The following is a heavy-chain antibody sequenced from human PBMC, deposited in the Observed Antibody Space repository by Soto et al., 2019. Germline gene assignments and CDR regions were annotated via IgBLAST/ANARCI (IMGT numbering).Heavy chain of an antibody. Sequence: EVQLVESGGGLFQPGGSLRLSCAASGFTVSSNYMSWVRQAPGKGLEWVSVIYSGGSTYYADSVKGRFPISRDNSQNTLYLQMNSLRAEDTAVYYCARGGVTGTTGYYYYMDVWGKGTKVTVSS. J-gene: IGHJ6*03. CDR2: IYSGGST. CDR3: ARGGVTGTTGYYYYMDV. D-gene: IGHD1-7*01. V-gene: IGHV3-66*01. CDR1: GFTVSSNY.